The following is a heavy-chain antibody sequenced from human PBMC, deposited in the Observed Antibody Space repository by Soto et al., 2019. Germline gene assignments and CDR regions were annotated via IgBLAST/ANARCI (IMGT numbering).Heavy chain of an antibody. CDR2: MNPNSGNT. CDR3: ARGGRNYDILTGYYLPYYCYYMDF. J-gene: IGHJ6*03. Sequence: ASVKVSCKASGYTFTSYDINWVRQATGQGLEWMGWMNPNSGNTGYAQKFQGRVTMTRNTSISTAYMELSSLRSEDTAVYYCARGGRNYDILTGYYLPYYCYYMDFWGQGTTVTVSS. D-gene: IGHD3-9*01. CDR1: GYTFTSYD. V-gene: IGHV1-8*01.